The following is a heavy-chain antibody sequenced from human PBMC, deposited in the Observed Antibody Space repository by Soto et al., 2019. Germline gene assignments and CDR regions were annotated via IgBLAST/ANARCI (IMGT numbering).Heavy chain of an antibody. Sequence: PGGSLRLSCAASGFTFSSYSMNWVRQAPGKGLEWVSSISSSSSYIYYADSVKGRFTISRDNAKNSLYLQMNSLRAEDTAVYYCARDWLKRGVGATSPFDYWGQGNLVTVS. J-gene: IGHJ4*02. CDR1: GFTFSSYS. D-gene: IGHD1-26*01. V-gene: IGHV3-21*01. CDR3: ARDWLKRGVGATSPFDY. CDR2: ISSSSSYI.